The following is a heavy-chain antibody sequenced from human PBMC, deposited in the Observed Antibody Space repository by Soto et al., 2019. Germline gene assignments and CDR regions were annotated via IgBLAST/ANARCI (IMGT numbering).Heavy chain of an antibody. Sequence: ASVKVSCKASGYTFTSYGISWVRQAPGQGLEWMGWISVYNGNTNYAQKLQGRVTMTTDTSTSTAYMELRSLRSDDTAVYYCARDRRFSGSYYGFNYWGQGTLVTVSS. J-gene: IGHJ4*02. V-gene: IGHV1-18*04. CDR3: ARDRRFSGSYYGFNY. D-gene: IGHD1-26*01. CDR2: ISVYNGNT. CDR1: GYTFTSYG.